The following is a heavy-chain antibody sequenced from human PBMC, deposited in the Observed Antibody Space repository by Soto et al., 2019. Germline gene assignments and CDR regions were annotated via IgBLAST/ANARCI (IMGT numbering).Heavy chain of an antibody. V-gene: IGHV1-2*02. CDR2: INPDSGGT. J-gene: IGHJ4*02. D-gene: IGHD5-12*01. Sequence: ASVKVSCKVSGYMVTGYYMHWVRQAPGQGLEWMGWINPDSGGTNYQQKFQGRVTMTRDTSISTAYLELSSLRSDDTAVYYCTRKVAPCNFDYWRKGPLVTVSS. CDR3: TRKVAPCNFDY. CDR1: GYMVTGYY.